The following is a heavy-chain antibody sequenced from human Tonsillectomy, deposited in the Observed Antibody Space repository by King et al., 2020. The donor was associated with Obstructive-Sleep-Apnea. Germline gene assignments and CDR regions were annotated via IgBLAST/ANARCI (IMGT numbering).Heavy chain of an antibody. CDR1: GFTFSSYA. Sequence: QLVQSGGGVVQPGRSLRLSCAASGFTFSSYAMHWVRQAPGKGLEWVAVISYDGSNKYYADSVKGRFTISRDNSKNTLYLQMNSLRAEDTAVYYCARDATTVTPYYYGMDVWGQGTTVTVSS. CDR3: ARDATTVTPYYYGMDV. CDR2: ISYDGSNK. V-gene: IGHV3-30-3*01. J-gene: IGHJ6*02. D-gene: IGHD4-17*01.